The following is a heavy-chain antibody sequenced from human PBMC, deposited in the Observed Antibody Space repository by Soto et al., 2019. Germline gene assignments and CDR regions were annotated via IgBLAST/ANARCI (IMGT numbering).Heavy chain of an antibody. D-gene: IGHD1-26*01. Sequence: QVQLVQSGAEVRKPGASVKVSCKASGYSFTSLDINWVRQTAGQGLEWMGWMQPSTGRTGYAQKFQGRVTMTRDTSINTAYMELTTLTSDVTAFYYCARGVSAGVDYWGQGTLVTVSS. CDR1: GYSFTSLD. CDR2: MQPSTGRT. V-gene: IGHV1-8*01. CDR3: ARGVSAGVDY. J-gene: IGHJ4*02.